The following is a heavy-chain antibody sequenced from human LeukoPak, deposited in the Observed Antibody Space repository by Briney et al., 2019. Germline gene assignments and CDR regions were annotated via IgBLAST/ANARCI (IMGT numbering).Heavy chain of an antibody. V-gene: IGHV3-21*01. J-gene: IGHJ4*02. CDR2: ISSSSSYI. Sequence: PGGSLRLSCAASGFTFSSYSMNWVRQAPGKGMEWVSSISSSSSYIYYADSVKGRFTISRDNSKNTLYLQMNSLRAEDTAVYYCASSLRGYSYGSGFDYWGQGTLVTISS. CDR3: ASSLRGYSYGSGFDY. CDR1: GFTFSSYS. D-gene: IGHD5-18*01.